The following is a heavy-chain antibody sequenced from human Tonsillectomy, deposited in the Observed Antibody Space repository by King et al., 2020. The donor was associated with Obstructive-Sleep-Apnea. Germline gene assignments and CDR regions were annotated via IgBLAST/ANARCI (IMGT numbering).Heavy chain of an antibody. Sequence: VQLVESGGGLVQPGGSLKLSCAASGFSFSGSAMHWVRQASGKGLEWGGRVRNKAFNYAATYAASVKGRFTISRNDSKSTAYLQMNSLKTEDTAVYFCTTLDQLFPTGDAFDIWGQGTTVTVSS. CDR1: GFSFSGSA. CDR3: TTLDQLFPTGDAFDI. CDR2: VRNKAFNYAA. V-gene: IGHV3-73*01. J-gene: IGHJ3*02. D-gene: IGHD1-1*01.